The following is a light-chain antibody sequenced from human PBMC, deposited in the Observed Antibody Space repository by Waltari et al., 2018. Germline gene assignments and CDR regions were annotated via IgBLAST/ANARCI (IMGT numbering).Light chain of an antibody. Sequence: SVVSQGPSAAVSSGGTVILTCGLSAGSVSSFPYFRWYQQTPGQATRTLVYNIISRSSGVPARLSLSMLRTKAALTITSAQAEDESDYYCVLYMGSCIWLFGGGTKLTVL. CDR1: AGSVSSFPY. CDR3: VLYMGSCIWL. CDR2: NII. V-gene: IGLV8-61*01. J-gene: IGLJ3*02.